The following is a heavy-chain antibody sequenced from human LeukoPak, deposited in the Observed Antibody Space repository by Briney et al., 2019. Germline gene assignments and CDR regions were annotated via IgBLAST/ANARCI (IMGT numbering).Heavy chain of an antibody. D-gene: IGHD2-21*01. CDR3: AKHLGSHSFLFYYMDV. CDR1: QFTFSRFA. Sequence: GGSLRLSYEASQFTFSRFAMSWIRQAPGTGLEWVSTLSGSGTATYYADSVKGRFTTSRDNSKDTLYLQMDNLRADDTAVYYCAKHLGSHSFLFYYMDVWGTGTSVIVSS. J-gene: IGHJ6*03. CDR2: LSGSGTAT. V-gene: IGHV3-23*01.